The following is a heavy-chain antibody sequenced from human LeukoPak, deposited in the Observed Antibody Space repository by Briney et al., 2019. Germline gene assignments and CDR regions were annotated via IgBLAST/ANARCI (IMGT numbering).Heavy chain of an antibody. V-gene: IGHV1-18*01. Sequence: ASVKVSCKASGYTFTSFGLSWVRQAPGQGLEWVGWISAYSGNTNYAQKLQGRVTMTTDTSTSTAYMELRSLRSDDTAVYYCARSRRGVFDAFDIWGQGTMVTVSS. D-gene: IGHD3-10*01. CDR3: ARSRRGVFDAFDI. CDR2: ISAYSGNT. CDR1: GYTFTSFG. J-gene: IGHJ3*02.